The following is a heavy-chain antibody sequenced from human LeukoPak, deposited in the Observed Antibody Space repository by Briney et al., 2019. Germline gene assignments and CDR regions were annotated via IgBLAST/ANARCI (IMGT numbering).Heavy chain of an antibody. V-gene: IGHV4-38-2*02. J-gene: IGHJ4*02. CDR3: AIKVSGSYEFDY. D-gene: IGHD3-16*01. Sequence: SETLSLTCTVSGYSISSGYYWGWIRQPPGKGLEWIGSIYHSGSTYYNPSLKSRVTISVDTSKNQFSLKLSSVTAADTAVYYCAIKVSGSYEFDYWGQGTLVTVSS. CDR1: GYSISSGYY. CDR2: IYHSGST.